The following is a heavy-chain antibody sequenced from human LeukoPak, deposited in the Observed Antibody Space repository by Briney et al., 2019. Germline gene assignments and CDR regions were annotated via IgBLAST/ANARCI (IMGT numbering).Heavy chain of an antibody. Sequence: ASVKVSCKASGYTFTCYGISWVGQAPGQGLEWMGCISSYNGNTNYAQKLQGRVTMTTETSTSTAYMEQRSLRSDDTAVYYCARACSYGHTDYFDYWGQGTLVTVSS. J-gene: IGHJ4*02. CDR2: ISSYNGNT. CDR1: GYTFTCYG. D-gene: IGHD5-18*01. CDR3: ARACSYGHTDYFDY. V-gene: IGHV1-18*01.